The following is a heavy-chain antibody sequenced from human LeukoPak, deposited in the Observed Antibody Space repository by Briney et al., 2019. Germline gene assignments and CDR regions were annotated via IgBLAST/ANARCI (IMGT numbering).Heavy chain of an antibody. CDR1: GFSFSSYG. D-gene: IGHD5-12*01. CDR3: VRDPYEAY. CDR2: IWYDGTNK. V-gene: IGHV3-33*01. J-gene: IGHJ4*02. Sequence: GRSLRLSCAASGFSFSSYGMHCVRQAPGKGLEWVAVIWYDGTNKFYADSVKGRFTISRDNSKNTVDLQMDSVRVEDTAVYYCVRDPYEAYWGQGTLVTVSS.